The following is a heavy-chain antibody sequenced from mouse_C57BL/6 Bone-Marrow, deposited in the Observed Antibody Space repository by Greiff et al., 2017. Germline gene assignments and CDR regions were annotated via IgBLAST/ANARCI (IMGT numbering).Heavy chain of an antibody. CDR3: EREASWFAY. CDR2: ISDGGSYT. V-gene: IGHV5-4*01. J-gene: IGHJ3*01. Sequence: EVQLVESGGGLVKPGGSLKLSCAASGFTFSSYAMPWVRQTPEKRLEWVATISDGGSYTYYPDNVKGRFTSSRDNAKNNLYLQMSHLKSDDTAMYYGEREASWFAYWGQGTLVTVSA. CDR1: GFTFSSYA.